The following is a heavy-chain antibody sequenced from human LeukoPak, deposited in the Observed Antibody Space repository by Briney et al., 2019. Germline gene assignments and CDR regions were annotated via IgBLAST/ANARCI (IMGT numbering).Heavy chain of an antibody. D-gene: IGHD6-6*01. Sequence: ASVNVSFKASGYTFTSHGISWLRQAPGQGLEWMGWISPYNGNTNYAQKVQGRVTMTTDTSTSTAYMELRSLRSDDTAVYYCARDCSSEGPNYYYMDVWGKGTSVTVSS. CDR2: ISPYNGNT. J-gene: IGHJ6*03. V-gene: IGHV1-18*01. CDR1: GYTFTSHG. CDR3: ARDCSSEGPNYYYMDV.